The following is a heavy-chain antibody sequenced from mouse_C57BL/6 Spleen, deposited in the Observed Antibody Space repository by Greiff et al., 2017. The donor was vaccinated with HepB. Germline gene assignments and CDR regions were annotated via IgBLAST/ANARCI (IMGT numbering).Heavy chain of an antibody. J-gene: IGHJ3*01. CDR1: GYTFTDYY. V-gene: IGHV1-76*01. D-gene: IGHD1-1*02. Sequence: QVQLQQSGAELVRPGASVKLSCKASGYTFTDYYINWVKQRPGQGLEWIARIYPGSGNTYYNEKFKGKATLTAEKSSSTAYMPLSSLTSEDSAVYFCAREVYGPHGFAYWGQGTLVTVSA. CDR3: AREVYGPHGFAY. CDR2: IYPGSGNT.